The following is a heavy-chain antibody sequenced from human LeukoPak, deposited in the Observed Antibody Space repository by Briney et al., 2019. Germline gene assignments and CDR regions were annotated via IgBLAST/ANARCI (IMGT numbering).Heavy chain of an antibody. CDR1: GYTFTGYY. CDR3: ARHTTGYNSPRDSFNI. J-gene: IGHJ3*02. CDR2: INPKSGST. V-gene: IGHV1-2*02. D-gene: IGHD1-1*01. Sequence: GASVKVSCKASGYTFTGYYIHWVRQAPGQGLEWVGWINPKSGSTSYAQKFQGRVTMTRDTSISTAYMELSRLRSDDTAVYYCARHTTGYNSPRDSFNIWGQGTMVTVSS.